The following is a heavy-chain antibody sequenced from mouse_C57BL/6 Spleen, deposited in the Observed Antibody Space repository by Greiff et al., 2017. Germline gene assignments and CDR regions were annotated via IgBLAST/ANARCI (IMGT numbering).Heavy chain of an antibody. CDR3: AGHEILFYYAMDY. CDR1: GFSLTSYG. J-gene: IGHJ4*01. CDR2: IWSDGST. Sequence: QVQLKESGPGLVAPSQSLSITCTVSGFSLTSYGVHWVRQPPGKGLEWLVVIWSDGSTTYNSALKSRLSISKDNSKSQVFLKMNSLQTDDTAMYYCAGHEILFYYAMDYWGQGTSVTVSS. V-gene: IGHV2-6-1*01.